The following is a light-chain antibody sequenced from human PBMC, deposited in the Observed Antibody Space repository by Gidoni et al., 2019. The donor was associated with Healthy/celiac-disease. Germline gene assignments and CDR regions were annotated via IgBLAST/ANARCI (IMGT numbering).Light chain of an antibody. CDR1: QSVSSY. CDR2: DAS. J-gene: IGKJ2*01. Sequence: EIVLTQSPATLSLSPGERATLSCRASQSVSSYLAVYQQKPGQAPRLLIYDASNRATGIPARFSGSGSGTDFTLTISSLEPEDFAVYYCQQRSNWPPLYTFGQGTKLEIK. V-gene: IGKV3-11*01. CDR3: QQRSNWPPLYT.